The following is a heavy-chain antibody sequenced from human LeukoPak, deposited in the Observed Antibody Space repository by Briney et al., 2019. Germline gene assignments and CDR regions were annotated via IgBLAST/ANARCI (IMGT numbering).Heavy chain of an antibody. J-gene: IGHJ1*01. CDR2: IYSGGST. Sequence: GTLSLTCAVSGASISSGSWWSWVRQAPGKGLEWVSVIYSGGSTYYADSVKGRFTISRDNSKNTLYLQMNSLRAGDTAVYYCASMYFSQYLQHWGQGTLVTVSS. CDR1: GASISSGSW. CDR3: ASMYFSQYLQH. V-gene: IGHV3-53*01. D-gene: IGHD2-8*01.